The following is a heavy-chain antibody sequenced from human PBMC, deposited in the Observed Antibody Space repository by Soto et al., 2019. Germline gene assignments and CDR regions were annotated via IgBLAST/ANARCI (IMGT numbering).Heavy chain of an antibody. CDR3: ARGPPLGLRIHYFDY. CDR2: IIPIFGTA. D-gene: IGHD7-27*01. CDR1: GGTFSSYA. V-gene: IGHV1-69*01. Sequence: QVQLVQSGAEVKKPGSSVKVSCRASGGTFSSYAISWVRQAPGQGLEWMGGIIPIFGTADYAQKFQGRVTMTADDSTNTAYMELSSLRSDDTAVYYCARGPPLGLRIHYFDYWGQGTLVTVSS. J-gene: IGHJ4*02.